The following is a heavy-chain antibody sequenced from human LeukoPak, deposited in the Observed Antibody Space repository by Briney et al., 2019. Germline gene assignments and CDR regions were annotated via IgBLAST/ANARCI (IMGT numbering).Heavy chain of an antibody. D-gene: IGHD6-19*01. V-gene: IGHV4-39*01. CDR2: IFYSGST. Sequence: SETLSLTCTVSGGSISSSGYCWGWIRQPPGKGLEYIGSIFYSGSTYYNPSLKSRVTISVDTSRNQFSLQLSSVTAADTAVYYCARPGSTSGWYYFDFWGQGTLVTVSS. J-gene: IGHJ4*02. CDR3: ARPGSTSGWYYFDF. CDR1: GGSISSSGYC.